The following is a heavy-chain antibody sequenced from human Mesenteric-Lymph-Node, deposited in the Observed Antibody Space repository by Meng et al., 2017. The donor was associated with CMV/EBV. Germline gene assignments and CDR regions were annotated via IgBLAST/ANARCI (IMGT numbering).Heavy chain of an antibody. V-gene: IGHV3-33*03. Sequence: GESLKISCAASGFPFNTFGMHWVRQAPGKGLEWVALIWHDEKNKDYADSVKGRFAIARGNSKSTLYLQMNSLGAEDTAVYYCAKGLGASGFYGMDVWGRGTTVTVSS. CDR1: GFPFNTFG. CDR2: IWHDEKNK. CDR3: AKGLGASGFYGMDV. J-gene: IGHJ6*02. D-gene: IGHD3-9*01.